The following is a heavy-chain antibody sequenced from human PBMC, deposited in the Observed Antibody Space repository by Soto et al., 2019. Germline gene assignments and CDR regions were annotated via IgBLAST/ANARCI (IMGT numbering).Heavy chain of an antibody. CDR1: GDSITCSY. CDR2: TYHSGTT. D-gene: IGHD1-26*01. CDR3: ARDMPYAAGSLAGCDY. V-gene: IGHV4-59*01. J-gene: IGHJ4*02. Sequence: SETLSLTCTVSGDSITCSYWIWIRQPPGKTLEWIGYTYHSGTTTYNPSLKSRVSISVDTSKNQFSLRLTSVIAADTAVYYCARDMPYAAGSLAGCDYWGQGILVTVSS.